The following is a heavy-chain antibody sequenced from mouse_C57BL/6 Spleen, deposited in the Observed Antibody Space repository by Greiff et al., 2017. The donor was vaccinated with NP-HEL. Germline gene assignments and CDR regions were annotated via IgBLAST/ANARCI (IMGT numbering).Heavy chain of an antibody. CDR3: ARVDYGSSSYAMDY. CDR2: INPSSGYT. CDR1: GYTFTSYT. D-gene: IGHD1-1*01. V-gene: IGHV1-4*01. J-gene: IGHJ4*01. Sequence: QVHVKQSGAELARPGASVKMSCKASGYTFTSYTMHWVKQRPGQGLEWIGYINPSSGYTKYNQKFKDKATLTADKSSSTAYMQLSSLTSEDSAVYYCARVDYGSSSYAMDYWGQGTSVTVSS.